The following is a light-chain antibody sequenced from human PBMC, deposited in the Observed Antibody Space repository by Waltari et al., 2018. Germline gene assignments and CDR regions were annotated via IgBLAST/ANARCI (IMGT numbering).Light chain of an antibody. CDR3: QSADSSGTYRHWV. Sequence: SYELTQPPSVSVSPGQTARITCPGDALPKQYAYWYQQKPGQAPGLVIYKDSERPSGIPERFSGSSSGTTVTLTISGVQAEDEADYYCQSADSSGTYRHWVFGGGTKLTVL. CDR1: ALPKQY. CDR2: KDS. J-gene: IGLJ3*02. V-gene: IGLV3-25*03.